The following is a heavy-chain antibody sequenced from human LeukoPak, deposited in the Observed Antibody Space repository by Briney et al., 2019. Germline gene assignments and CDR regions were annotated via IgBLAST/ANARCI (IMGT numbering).Heavy chain of an antibody. J-gene: IGHJ4*02. Sequence: ASVKVSCKASGYTFTSYGISWVRQAPGQGLEWMGWISAYNGNTNYAQKLQGRVTMTTDTSTSTAYMELRSLRSDDTAVYYCARVEYYYGSGSYPPYPDYWGQGTLVTVSS. CDR1: GYTFTSYG. CDR2: ISAYNGNT. D-gene: IGHD3-10*01. V-gene: IGHV1-18*01. CDR3: ARVEYYYGSGSYPPYPDY.